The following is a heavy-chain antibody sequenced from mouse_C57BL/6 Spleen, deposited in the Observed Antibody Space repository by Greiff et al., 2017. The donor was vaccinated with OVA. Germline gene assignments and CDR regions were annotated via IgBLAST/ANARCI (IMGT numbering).Heavy chain of an antibody. CDR1: GYTFTDYE. D-gene: IGHD2-3*01. Sequence: VKLMESGAELVRPGASVTLSCKASGYTFTDYEMHWVKQTPVHGLEWIGAIDPETGGTAYNQKFKGKAILTADKSSSTAYMELRSLTSEDSAVYYCTRWDGYQSPYYFDYWGQGTTLTVSS. CDR2: IDPETGGT. CDR3: TRWDGYQSPYYFDY. V-gene: IGHV1-15*01. J-gene: IGHJ2*01.